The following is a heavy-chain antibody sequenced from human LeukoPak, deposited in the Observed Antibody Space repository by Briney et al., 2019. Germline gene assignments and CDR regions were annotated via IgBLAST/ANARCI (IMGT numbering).Heavy chain of an antibody. D-gene: IGHD6-19*01. CDR1: GFTFSIYW. J-gene: IGHJ4*02. CDR3: ARDDGAVGIFDY. Sequence: GGSLRLSCAASGFTFSIYWMSWVRQAPGKGLELVANIKEDGSEKYYVDSVKGRFTISRDNAKNSLYLQMNSLRAEDTAVYYCARDDGAVGIFDYWGQGTLVTVSS. CDR2: IKEDGSEK. V-gene: IGHV3-7*01.